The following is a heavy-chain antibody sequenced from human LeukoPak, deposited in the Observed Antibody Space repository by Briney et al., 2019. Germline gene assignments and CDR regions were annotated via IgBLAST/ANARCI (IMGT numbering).Heavy chain of an antibody. CDR1: GFTFGTYW. V-gene: IGHV3-7*01. Sequence: PGGSLRPSCAASGFTFGTYWLTWVRQAPGKGLEWVANIKQDGSEKYYVDSVEGRFTISRDNSKNSLYLQMSSLRPEGTAVYYCARGIWYDGLAFDYWGKGTLIIVSS. J-gene: IGHJ4*02. CDR2: IKQDGSEK. CDR3: ARGIWYDGLAFDY. D-gene: IGHD1-1*01.